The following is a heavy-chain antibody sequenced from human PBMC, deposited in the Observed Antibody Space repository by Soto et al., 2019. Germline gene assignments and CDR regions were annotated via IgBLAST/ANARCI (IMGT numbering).Heavy chain of an antibody. V-gene: IGHV3-30-3*01. CDR2: ISFDGGND. CDR3: ARDAVDVTKMVFVSTIDS. CDR1: GFMFRNHA. D-gene: IGHD2-8*01. Sequence: QVYLVESGGGVVQPGRSLRLSCAASGFMFRNHAMHWVRQAPGKGLDWVAVISFDGGNDFYADSVKGRFTISRDNSRNTLYLQMDSLRHEDTAVYYCARDAVDVTKMVFVSTIDSWGQGALVTVSS. J-gene: IGHJ4*02.